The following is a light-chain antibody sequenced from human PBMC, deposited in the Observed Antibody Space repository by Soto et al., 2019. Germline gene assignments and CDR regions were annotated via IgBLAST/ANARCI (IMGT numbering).Light chain of an antibody. J-gene: IGKJ1*01. CDR2: DAS. CDR3: QQYGSLPRT. CDR1: QSVSSSY. Sequence: ENVLTQSPGALSLSPGEGATLSCRASQSVSSSYLAWYQQKPGQAPRLLIYDASSRATGIPDRFSGSGSGTDFTLTISRLEPEDFAVYYCQQYGSLPRTFGQGTKVDIK. V-gene: IGKV3-20*01.